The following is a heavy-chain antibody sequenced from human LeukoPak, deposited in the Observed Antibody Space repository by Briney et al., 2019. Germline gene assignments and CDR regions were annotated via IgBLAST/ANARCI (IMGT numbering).Heavy chain of an antibody. J-gene: IGHJ4*02. V-gene: IGHV4-59*01. D-gene: IGHD3-3*01. CDR3: ARESGDFWSGYSLDY. CDR1: GVSITTYY. Sequence: KASETLSLTCTVSGVSITTYYWSWIRQPPGKGLEWIGYIYHSGSTNYNPSLKSRVTISVDTSKNQFSLKLSSVTAADTAVYYSARESGDFWSGYSLDYWGQGTLVTVSS. CDR2: IYHSGST.